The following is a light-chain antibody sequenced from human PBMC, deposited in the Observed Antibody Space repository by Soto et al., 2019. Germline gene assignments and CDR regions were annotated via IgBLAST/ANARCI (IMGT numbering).Light chain of an antibody. CDR2: GAS. CDR1: QSVSSSY. J-gene: IGKJ1*01. CDR3: QQYGSSPWT. V-gene: IGKV3-20*01. Sequence: EIVMTQSPATLSVSPWERATLSCGASQSVSSSYLAWYQQKPGQAPRLLIYGASSRATGIPDRFSGSRSGTDFTLTISRLEPEDFAVYYCQQYGSSPWTFGHGTKVDIK.